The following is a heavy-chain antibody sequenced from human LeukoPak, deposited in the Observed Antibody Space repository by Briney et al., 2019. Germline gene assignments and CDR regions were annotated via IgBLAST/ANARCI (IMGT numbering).Heavy chain of an antibody. CDR3: ARDMDTGPDLFDY. V-gene: IGHV1-2*02. CDR2: INPNSGDT. Sequence: ASVKVSCKASGYTFTGYYIHWVRQAPGQGLEWMGWINPNSGDTDYAQKFRGRVTMTSDTSISTAYMDLSRLRSDDTAVYYCARDMDTGPDLFDYWGQGTLVTVSS. D-gene: IGHD5-18*01. J-gene: IGHJ4*02. CDR1: GYTFTGYY.